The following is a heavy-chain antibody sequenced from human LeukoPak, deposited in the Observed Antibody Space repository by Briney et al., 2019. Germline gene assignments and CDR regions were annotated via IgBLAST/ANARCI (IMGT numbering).Heavy chain of an antibody. D-gene: IGHD6-6*01. CDR2: IYYSGST. J-gene: IGHJ4*02. Sequence: SQTLSLTCTVSGGSISGGGYYWSWIRQHPGKGLEWIGYIYYSGSTYYNPSLKSRVTISVDTSKNQFSLKLSSVTAADTAVYYCATGGSSGPYYFDYWGQGTLVTVSS. CDR3: ATGGSSGPYYFDY. CDR1: GGSISGGGYY. V-gene: IGHV4-31*03.